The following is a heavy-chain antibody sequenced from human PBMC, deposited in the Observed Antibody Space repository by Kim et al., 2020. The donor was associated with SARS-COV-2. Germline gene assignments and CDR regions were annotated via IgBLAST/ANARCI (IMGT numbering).Heavy chain of an antibody. CDR1: GGSISSYY. J-gene: IGHJ3*02. V-gene: IGHV4-59*01. CDR2: IYYSGST. CDR3: ARARSLWLRYAFDI. D-gene: IGHD5-12*01. Sequence: SETLSLTCTVSGGSISSYYWSWIRQPPGKGLEWIGYIYYSGSTNYNPSLKSRVTISVDTSKNQFSLKLSSVTAADTAVYYCARARSLWLRYAFDIWGQGTMVTVSS.